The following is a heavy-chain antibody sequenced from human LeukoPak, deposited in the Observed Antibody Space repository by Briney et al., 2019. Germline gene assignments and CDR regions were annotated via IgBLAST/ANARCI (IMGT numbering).Heavy chain of an antibody. Sequence: ASVKVSCKASGYTLTGYYLHWVRQAPGQGLEWMGCINSNSGDTNYAQKFQGRVTMTRDTSISTAYMELSRLKSDDTAVYYCTREDYWGQGTLVTVSS. J-gene: IGHJ4*02. V-gene: IGHV1-2*02. CDR3: TREDY. CDR1: GYTLTGYY. CDR2: INSNSGDT.